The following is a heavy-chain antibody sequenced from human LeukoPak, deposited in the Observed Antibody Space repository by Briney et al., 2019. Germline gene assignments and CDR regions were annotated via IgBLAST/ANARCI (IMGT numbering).Heavy chain of an antibody. CDR2: ISSSSSYI. V-gene: IGHV3-21*01. J-gene: IGHJ6*02. D-gene: IGHD4-23*01. CDR3: ARGSLGGSYYYYGMDV. Sequence: GGSLRLSCAASGFTFSSYSMNWVRQAPGEGLELVSSISSSSSYIYYADSVKGRFTISRDNAKNSLYLQMNSLRAEDTAVYYCARGSLGGSYYYYGMDVWGQGTTVTVSS. CDR1: GFTFSSYS.